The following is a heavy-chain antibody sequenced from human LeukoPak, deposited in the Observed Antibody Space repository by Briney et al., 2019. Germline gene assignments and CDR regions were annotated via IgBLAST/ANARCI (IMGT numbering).Heavy chain of an antibody. J-gene: IGHJ3*02. V-gene: IGHV4-39*07. CDR3: ARDLSRELLRTDAFDI. Sequence: PSETLSLTCTVSGGSISSSSYYWGWIRQPPGKGLEWIGSIYYSGSTYYNPSLKSRVTISVDASKNQFSLKLSSVTAADTAVYYCARDLSRELLRTDAFDIWGQGTMVTVSS. CDR2: IYYSGST. D-gene: IGHD1-26*01. CDR1: GGSISSSSYY.